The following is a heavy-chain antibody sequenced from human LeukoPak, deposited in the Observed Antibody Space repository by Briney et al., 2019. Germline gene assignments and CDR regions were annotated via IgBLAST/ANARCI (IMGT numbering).Heavy chain of an antibody. CDR3: ASRYYYDSSGYYLDY. V-gene: IGHV3-74*01. J-gene: IGHJ4*02. D-gene: IGHD3-22*01. Sequence: GGSLRLSCAASGFTFSSYWMHWVRQAPGKGLVWVSRINSDGSSTSYADSVKGRFTISRDNAKNSLYLQMNSLRAEDTAVYYCASRYYYDSSGYYLDYWGQGTLVTVSS. CDR1: GFTFSSYW. CDR2: INSDGSST.